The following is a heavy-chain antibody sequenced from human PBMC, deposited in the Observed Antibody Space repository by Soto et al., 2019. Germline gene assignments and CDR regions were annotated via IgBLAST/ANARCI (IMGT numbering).Heavy chain of an antibody. J-gene: IGHJ4*02. V-gene: IGHV4-31*03. Sequence: SETLSLTCTVSGGSISSGGYYWSWIRQHPGKGLEWIGYIYYSGSTYYNPSLKSRVTISVDTSKNQFSLKLSSVTAADTAVYYCARDLVGYGDAFDYWGQGTLVTVSS. CDR2: IYYSGST. CDR1: GGSISSGGYY. CDR3: ARDLVGYGDAFDY. D-gene: IGHD4-17*01.